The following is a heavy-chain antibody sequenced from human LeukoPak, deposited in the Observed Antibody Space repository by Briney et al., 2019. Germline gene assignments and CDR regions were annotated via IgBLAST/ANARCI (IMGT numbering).Heavy chain of an antibody. D-gene: IGHD3-16*01. CDR3: ARGGPAARLITFGGVTDY. V-gene: IGHV1-18*01. J-gene: IGHJ4*02. CDR1: GYSENFYG. CDR2: INAYNGNT. Sequence: ASVKVSCKTSGYSENFYGITWVRQVAGQGLEWMGWINAYNGNTNYAQKLQGRVTMTTDTSTSTAYMELRNLRSDDTAVYYCARGGPAARLITFGGVTDYWGQGTLVTVSS.